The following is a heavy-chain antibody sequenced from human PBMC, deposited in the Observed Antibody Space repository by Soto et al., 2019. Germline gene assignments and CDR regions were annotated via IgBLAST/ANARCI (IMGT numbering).Heavy chain of an antibody. J-gene: IGHJ5*02. V-gene: IGHV1-18*01. CDR1: GYTFTSYG. D-gene: IGHD3-3*01. CDR3: AIHTIFGVVMGWFDH. CDR2: ISAYNGNT. Sequence: QVQLVQSGAEVKKPGASVKVSCKASGYTFTSYGISWVRQAPGQGLEWMGWISAYNGNTNYAQKLQGRVTMTTDTSTSTAYMELRSLRSDDTAVYYCAIHTIFGVVMGWFDHWGQGTLVTVSS.